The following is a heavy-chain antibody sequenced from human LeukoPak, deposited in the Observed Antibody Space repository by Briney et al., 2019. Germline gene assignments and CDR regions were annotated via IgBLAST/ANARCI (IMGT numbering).Heavy chain of an antibody. CDR2: IYHSGST. CDR1: GGSICSSNW. D-gene: IGHD3-16*01. V-gene: IGHV4-4*02. J-gene: IGHJ5*02. CDR3: ARYGASYVWEP. Sequence: KPSGTLSLTSAVSGGSICSSNWWSWVRQPPGKGLEWIGAIYHSGSTNYNPSLKIRVTISVDKSKNQFSLKLRSVTAAETAVYYCARYGASYVWEPWGQGTLVTVSS.